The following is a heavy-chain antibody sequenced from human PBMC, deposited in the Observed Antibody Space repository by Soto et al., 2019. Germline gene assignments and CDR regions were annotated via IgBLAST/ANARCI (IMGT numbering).Heavy chain of an antibody. CDR3: ARDQDSSTWYIYPIDY. Sequence: GGSLRLSCAASGFTFGSYAMSWVRQAPGKGLEWVLGFSVSVVSIFYADSVKGRFTISRDISKNTFFLQLNSLRVDDTAFFYCARDQDSSTWYIYPIDYWGQGTLVTVSS. J-gene: IGHJ4*02. D-gene: IGHD6-13*01. V-gene: IGHV3-23*01. CDR2: FSVSVVSI. CDR1: GFTFGSYA.